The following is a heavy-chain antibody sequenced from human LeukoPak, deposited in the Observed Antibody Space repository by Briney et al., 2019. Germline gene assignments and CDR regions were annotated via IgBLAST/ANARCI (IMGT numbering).Heavy chain of an antibody. J-gene: IGHJ4*02. V-gene: IGHV3-33*01. CDR2: IWYDGSNK. CDR3: ARDRGGRWLQVYYFDY. CDR1: GFTFSSYG. D-gene: IGHD5-24*01. Sequence: ALRLSCAASGFTFSSYGMHWVRQAPGKGLELVAVIWYDGSNKYYADSVKGRFTISRDNSKNTLYLRVNSLRAEDTAMYYCARDRGGRWLQVYYFDYWGQGTLVTVSS.